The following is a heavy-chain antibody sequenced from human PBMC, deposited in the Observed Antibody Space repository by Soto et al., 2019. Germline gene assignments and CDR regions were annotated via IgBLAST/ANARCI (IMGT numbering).Heavy chain of an antibody. CDR2: ISSSSSYI. CDR1: GFTFSSYS. J-gene: IGHJ4*02. D-gene: IGHD3-3*01. CDR3: ARGGNAYYDFWSGYPALVDY. V-gene: IGHV3-21*01. Sequence: GGSLRLSCAASGFTFSSYSMNWVRQAPGKGLEWVSSISSSSSYIYYADSVKGRFTISRDNAKNSLYLQMNSLRAEDTAVYYCARGGNAYYDFWSGYPALVDYWGQRTLVTVSS.